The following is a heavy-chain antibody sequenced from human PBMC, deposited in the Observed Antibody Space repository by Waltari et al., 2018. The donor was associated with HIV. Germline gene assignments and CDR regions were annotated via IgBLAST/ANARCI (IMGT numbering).Heavy chain of an antibody. CDR3: ARADGSGWFDAFDI. CDR2: INPSDGST. V-gene: IGHV1-46*01. CDR1: GYTFTSYY. J-gene: IGHJ3*02. Sequence: QVQLVQSGAEVKKPGASVKVSCKASGYTFTSYYMHWVRQAPGKGLEWMGIINPSDGSTTYAQKFQGRVTMTRDTSTSTVYMELNSLISEDTAVYYCARADGSGWFDAFDIWGQGTMVTVSS. D-gene: IGHD6-19*01.